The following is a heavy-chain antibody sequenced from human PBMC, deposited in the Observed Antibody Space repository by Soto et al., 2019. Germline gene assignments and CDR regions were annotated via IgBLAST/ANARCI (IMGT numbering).Heavy chain of an antibody. J-gene: IGHJ6*02. CDR2: IYYSGST. D-gene: IGHD3-22*01. CDR3: ARVAGFYDSSGYYPNCYAMDV. CDR1: GGSISSGDYY. Sequence: QVQLQESGPGLVKPSPTLSLTCTVSGGSISSGDYYWSWIRHPPGKGLEWIGYIYYSGSTYYNPSLKSRVTISVDTSKNQFSLKLSSVAAADTAVYYCARVAGFYDSSGYYPNCYAMDVWGQGTTVTVSS. V-gene: IGHV4-30-4*01.